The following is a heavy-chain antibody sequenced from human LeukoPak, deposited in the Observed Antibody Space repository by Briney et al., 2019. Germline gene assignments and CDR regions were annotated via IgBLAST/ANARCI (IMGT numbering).Heavy chain of an antibody. CDR3: ARDRLQTVTVPPDY. D-gene: IGHD4-17*01. CDR1: GFTFSSYA. Sequence: GGSLRPSCAASGFTFSSYAMSWVRQAPGKGLEWVSAISGSGGSTYYADSVKGRFTISRDNSKNTLYLQMNSLRAEDTAVYYCARDRLQTVTVPPDYWGRGTLVTVSS. J-gene: IGHJ4*02. V-gene: IGHV3-23*01. CDR2: ISGSGGST.